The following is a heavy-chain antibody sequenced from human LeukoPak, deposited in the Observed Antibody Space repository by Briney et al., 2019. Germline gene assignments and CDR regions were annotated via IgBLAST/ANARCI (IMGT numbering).Heavy chain of an antibody. V-gene: IGHV4-59*08. CDR2: IYNSGST. CDR1: GGSITNYH. J-gene: IGHJ4*02. Sequence: PSETLSLTYTVSGGSITNYHWSWIRQPPGKGLEWIGYIYNSGSTKYNPSLKSRDTISVDPSKNQFSLKLSSVTAADTAVYYCARHAPGPYYFDYWGQGTLVTVSS. CDR3: ARHAPGPYYFDY.